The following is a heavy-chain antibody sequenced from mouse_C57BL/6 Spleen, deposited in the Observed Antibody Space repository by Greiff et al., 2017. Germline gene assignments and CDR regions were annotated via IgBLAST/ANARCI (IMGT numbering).Heavy chain of an antibody. CDR2: IDPSDSYT. V-gene: IGHV1-69*01. CDR1: GYPFPSYW. CDR3: ARTGIFHDYDNYYAMDY. J-gene: IGHJ4*01. D-gene: IGHD2-4*01. Sequence: QVQLQQPGAELVMPGASVKLSCKASGYPFPSYWMHWVKQRPGQGLEWIGEIDPSDSYTNYNQKFKGKSTLTVDKSSSTAYMQLSSLTSEDSAVYYCARTGIFHDYDNYYAMDYWGQGTSVTVSS.